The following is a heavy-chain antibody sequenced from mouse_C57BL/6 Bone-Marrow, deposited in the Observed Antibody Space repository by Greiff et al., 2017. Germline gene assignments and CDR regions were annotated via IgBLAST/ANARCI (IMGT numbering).Heavy chain of an antibody. CDR3: ARELLPRYYFYY. V-gene: IGHV3-6*01. D-gene: IGHD2-3*01. Sequence: ESGPGLVKPSQSLSLTCSVTGYSITSGYYWNWIRQFPGNKLEWMGYISYDGSNNYNPSLKNRISITRDTSKNQFFLKLNSVTTEDTATYFCARELLPRYYFYYWGQGTTRTVSS. CDR1: GYSITSGYY. CDR2: ISYDGSN. J-gene: IGHJ2*01.